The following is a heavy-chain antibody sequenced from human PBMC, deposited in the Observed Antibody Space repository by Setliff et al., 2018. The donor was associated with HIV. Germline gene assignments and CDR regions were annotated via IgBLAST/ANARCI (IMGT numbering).Heavy chain of an antibody. D-gene: IGHD3-16*02. CDR2: IRSKANSYAT. CDR3: TSQVDYIWGSSRSAQQVFEDY. J-gene: IGHJ4*02. V-gene: IGHV3-73*01. Sequence: GESLKISCAASGFTFSGSEMHWVRQASGKGLEWVGRIRSKANSYATAYAASLKGRFTISRDDSKNTAYLQMNSLKTEDTAVYYCTSQVDYIWGSSRSAQQVFEDYWGQGTLVTVSS. CDR1: GFTFSGSE.